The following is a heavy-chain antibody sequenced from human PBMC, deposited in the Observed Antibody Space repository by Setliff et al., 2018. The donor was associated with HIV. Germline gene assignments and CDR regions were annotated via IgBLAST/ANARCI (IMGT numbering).Heavy chain of an antibody. J-gene: IGHJ4*02. CDR1: GGSMNSHH. Sequence: SETLSLTCTVTGGSMNSHHWSWIRQPPGKGLEWIGYISYTGSTNYNPSLKNRVTMSLDTSKNQFSLKLSSVSAADTAVYYCARDSTTGDGADFSGPGTLVTVSS. CDR2: ISYTGST. CDR3: ARDSTTGDGADF. V-gene: IGHV4-59*11. D-gene: IGHD7-27*01.